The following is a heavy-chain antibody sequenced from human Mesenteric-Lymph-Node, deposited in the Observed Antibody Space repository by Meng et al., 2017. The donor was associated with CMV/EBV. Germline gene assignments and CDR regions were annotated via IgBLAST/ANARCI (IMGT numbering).Heavy chain of an antibody. CDR1: GGSISPYF. D-gene: IGHD2-15*01. CDR2: MYYSGST. J-gene: IGHJ4*02. CDR3: AGFRGGKPFDY. Sequence: SETLSLTCAVSGGSISPYFWSWVRQPPGKGLEWIGYMYYSGSTKYNPSLKSRVIISVDTSKNQFSLKLSSVTAADTAVYYCAGFRGGKPFDYWGQGTLVTVSS. V-gene: IGHV4-59*01.